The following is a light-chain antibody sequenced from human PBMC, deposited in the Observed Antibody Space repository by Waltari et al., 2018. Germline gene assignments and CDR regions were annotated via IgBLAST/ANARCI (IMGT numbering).Light chain of an antibody. CDR2: ANT. V-gene: IGLV1-40*01. Sequence: QSVLTQPPSVSGAPGQRVTISCTGSSSNIGAGYDVHWYQQLPGTAPKLLIYANTNRPSGVPDRFSRSKAGTSASLAITGLQAEDEADYYCQSHDSSHYVFGTGTKVTVL. CDR1: SSNIGAGYD. J-gene: IGLJ1*01. CDR3: QSHDSSHYV.